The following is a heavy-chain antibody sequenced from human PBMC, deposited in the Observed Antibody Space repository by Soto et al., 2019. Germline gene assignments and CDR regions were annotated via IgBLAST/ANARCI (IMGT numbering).Heavy chain of an antibody. D-gene: IGHD5-18*01. CDR3: ARVVWVDTAMVHGLLDY. Sequence: QVQLVQSGAEEKKPGASVKVSCKASGYTFTSYAMHWVRQAPGQRLEWMGWINDGNGNTKYSQKFQGRVTITRYTSASTAYMELSSLRYEDTAVYYCARVVWVDTAMVHGLLDYWCQGTLVTVSS. CDR1: GYTFTSYA. J-gene: IGHJ4*02. V-gene: IGHV1-3*05. CDR2: INDGNGNT.